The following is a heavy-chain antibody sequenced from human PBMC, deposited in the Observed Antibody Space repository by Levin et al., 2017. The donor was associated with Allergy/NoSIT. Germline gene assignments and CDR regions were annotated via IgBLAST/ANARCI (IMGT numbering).Heavy chain of an antibody. CDR2: ISWNSGRV. CDR1: GFTFDDYA. CDR3: AKDTGPIPARGNGAFES. V-gene: IGHV3-9*01. D-gene: IGHD2-2*01. J-gene: IGHJ3*02. Sequence: GGSLRLSCAASGFTFDDYAMHWVRQAPGKGLEWVSGISWNSGRVAYADSVKGRFTISRDNAKNSLYLQMNNLRTEDTALYYCAKDTGPIPARGNGAFESWGQGTMVTGSS.